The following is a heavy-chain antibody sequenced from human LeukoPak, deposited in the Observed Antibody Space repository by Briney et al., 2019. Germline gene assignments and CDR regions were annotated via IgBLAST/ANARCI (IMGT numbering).Heavy chain of an antibody. CDR1: GFTFDDYA. CDR3: AKSGYYYYYMDV. Sequence: GGSLRLSCAASGFTFDDYAMHWVRQAPGEGLEWVSGISWNSGSIGYAGSVKGRFTISRDNAKNSLYLQMNSLRAEDTALYYCAKSGYYYYYMDVWGKGTTVTISS. CDR2: ISWNSGSI. D-gene: IGHD1-26*01. J-gene: IGHJ6*03. V-gene: IGHV3-9*01.